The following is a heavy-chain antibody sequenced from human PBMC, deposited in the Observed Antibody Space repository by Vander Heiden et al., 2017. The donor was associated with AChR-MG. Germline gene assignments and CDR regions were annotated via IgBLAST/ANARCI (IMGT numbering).Heavy chain of an antibody. D-gene: IGHD3-22*01. CDR1: GGTFSSYA. CDR2: IIPIFGTA. CDR3: ARAKDYYDSSGRLLIF. V-gene: IGHV1-69*01. Sequence: QVQLVQSGAAVKKPGASVKVSCKASGGTFSSYAISWVRQAPGQGLRWMGGIIPIFGTANYAQKFQGRVTITADESTSTAYMGLSSLRSEDTAVYYGARAKDYYDSSGRLLIFWGQGTMVTVSS. J-gene: IGHJ3*01.